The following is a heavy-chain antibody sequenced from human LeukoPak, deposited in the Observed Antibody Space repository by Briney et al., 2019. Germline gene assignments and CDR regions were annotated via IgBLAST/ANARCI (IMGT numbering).Heavy chain of an antibody. D-gene: IGHD3-22*01. CDR1: SSYY. CDR3: AKGIGYDSSGYPFDY. Sequence: SSYYWGWIRQPPGKGLEWVAFIRYDGSNKYYADSVKGRFTIPRDNSKNTLYLQMNSLRAEDTAVYYCAKGIGYDSSGYPFDYWGQGTLVTVSS. CDR2: IRYDGSNK. J-gene: IGHJ4*02. V-gene: IGHV3-30*02.